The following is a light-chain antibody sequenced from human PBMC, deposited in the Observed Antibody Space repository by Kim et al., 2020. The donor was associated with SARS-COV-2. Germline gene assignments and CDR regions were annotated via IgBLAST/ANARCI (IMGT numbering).Light chain of an antibody. V-gene: IGKV1-16*02. Sequence: SAAVGDRVTIAGRAGQGISNYVAWFQQEPGKAPKSLIYAASILQSGVPSKFSGSRSGTDFTLTISSLQPEDFATYYGQQYNNYPYTFGQGTKLEI. CDR1: QGISNY. CDR3: QQYNNYPYT. J-gene: IGKJ2*01. CDR2: AAS.